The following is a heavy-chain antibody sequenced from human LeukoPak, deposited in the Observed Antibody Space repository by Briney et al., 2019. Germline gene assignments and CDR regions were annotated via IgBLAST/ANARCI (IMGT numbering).Heavy chain of an antibody. D-gene: IGHD3-10*01. J-gene: IGHJ4*02. CDR1: GFTFSTHA. CDR2: ISSNGGTT. CDR3: ARGSPYFYGTDLDY. V-gene: IGHV3-64*01. Sequence: PGGSLRLSCAASGFTFSTHAMHWVRQAPGKGLEYVSGISSNGGTTYYGSSVKGRFTISRDNAKNSLYLQMNSLRAEDTAVYYCARGSPYFYGTDLDYWGQGTLVTVSS.